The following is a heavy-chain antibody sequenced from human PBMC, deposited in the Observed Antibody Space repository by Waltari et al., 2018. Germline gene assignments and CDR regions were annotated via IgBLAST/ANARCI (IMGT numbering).Heavy chain of an antibody. CDR3: AGDPNYPGLGH. Sequence: QVQLQESGPGLVKPSETLSLTCAVSGYSISSAYYWGWIREPPGKGLEWIGSMSHRGSTYHNPSLQQRVTQSVYPFKNPLSLEPRAVAGAEPAVLFWAGDPNYPGLGHRGQGNLVNVSS. D-gene: IGHD1-7*01. J-gene: IGHJ4*02. V-gene: IGHV4-38-2*01. CDR2: MSHRGST. CDR1: GYSISSAYY.